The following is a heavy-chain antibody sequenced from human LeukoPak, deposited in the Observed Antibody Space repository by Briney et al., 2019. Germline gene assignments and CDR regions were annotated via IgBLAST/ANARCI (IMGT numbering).Heavy chain of an antibody. V-gene: IGHV3-21*01. CDR3: ARIGAATYAFDI. D-gene: IGHD1-26*01. J-gene: IGHJ3*02. Sequence: GGSLRLSCAASGFTFSSYSMNWVRQAPGKGLEWVSSISSSSSYIYYADSVKGRFTISRDNAKNSLYLQMNSLRAEDTAVYYCARIGAATYAFDIWGQGTMVTVSS. CDR2: ISSSSSYI. CDR1: GFTFSSYS.